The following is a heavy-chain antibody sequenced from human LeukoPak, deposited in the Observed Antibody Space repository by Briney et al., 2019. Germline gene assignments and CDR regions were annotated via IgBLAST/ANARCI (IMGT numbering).Heavy chain of an antibody. CDR3: ASWAGTPVGDFSGPLDH. Sequence: ASVTVSCKTSGYRFSNYLLQWVRQAPGQRLEWMGWINAGNGNTKYPQKFQGRVTITRDTSAKTVYMELSWLRSEDTGVYYCASWAGTPVGDFSGPLDHWGQGTLVTVSS. V-gene: IGHV1-3*01. D-gene: IGHD3-10*01. CDR1: GYRFSNYL. CDR2: INAGNGNT. J-gene: IGHJ4*02.